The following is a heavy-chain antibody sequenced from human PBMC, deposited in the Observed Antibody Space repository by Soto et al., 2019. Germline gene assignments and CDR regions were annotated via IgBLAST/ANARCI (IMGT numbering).Heavy chain of an antibody. Sequence: SETLSLTCTVSGGSISSGDYYWSWIRQPPGKGLEWIGYIYYSGSTYYNPSLKSRVTISVDTSKNQFSLKLISVTAADTAVYYCARGADNYDFWSGYSSGHWFDPWGQGTLVTVSS. CDR1: GGSISSGDYY. CDR3: ARGADNYDFWSGYSSGHWFDP. CDR2: IYYSGST. V-gene: IGHV4-30-4*01. J-gene: IGHJ5*02. D-gene: IGHD3-3*01.